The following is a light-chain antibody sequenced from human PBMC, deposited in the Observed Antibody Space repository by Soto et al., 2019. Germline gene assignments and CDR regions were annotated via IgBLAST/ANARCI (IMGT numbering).Light chain of an antibody. Sequence: EIVLTQSPGTLSLSPGERATLSCRASQSVSSSYLDWYQQKPGQAPRLLIYGASSRATGIPDRFSGRGSGKDFTLTISRLEPEDFAVYYCQQYGSSRETFGQWTKLEIK. J-gene: IGKJ2*01. V-gene: IGKV3-20*01. CDR3: QQYGSSRET. CDR1: QSVSSSY. CDR2: GAS.